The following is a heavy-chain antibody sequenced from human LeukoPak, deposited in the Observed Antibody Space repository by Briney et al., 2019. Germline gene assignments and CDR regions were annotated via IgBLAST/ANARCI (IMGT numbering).Heavy chain of an antibody. V-gene: IGHV4-39*07. D-gene: IGHD6-19*01. J-gene: IGHJ4*02. CDR1: GGSISSSSYY. CDR3: AREIAVAGSVFDY. CDR2: IYYSGST. Sequence: SETLSLTCTVSGGSISSSSYYWGWIRQPPGKGLEWIGSIYYSGSTYYNPSLKSRVTISVDTSKNQFSLKLSSVTAADTAVYYCAREIAVAGSVFDYWGQGTLVTVSS.